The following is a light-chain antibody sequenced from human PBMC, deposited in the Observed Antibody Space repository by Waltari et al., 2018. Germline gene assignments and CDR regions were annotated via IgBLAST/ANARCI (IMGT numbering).Light chain of an antibody. J-gene: IGLJ3*02. V-gene: IGLV1-47*01. CDR1: TSNTGRRF. Sequence: QSVLTQAPSESGTLGQTVNISCSGRTSNTGRRFVYWYKQVAGVAPKLPIYKNDRRPSGVPDRFSGSKSGSSASLAITGLRSEDEADYYCATWDDSLSGPVFGGGTKLTVL. CDR3: ATWDDSLSGPV. CDR2: KND.